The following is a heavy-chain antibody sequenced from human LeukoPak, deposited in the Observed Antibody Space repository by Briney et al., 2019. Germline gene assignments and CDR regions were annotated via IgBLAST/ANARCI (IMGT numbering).Heavy chain of an antibody. CDR2: IYYSGST. CDR3: ARHLSDYGDYALFDY. J-gene: IGHJ4*02. CDR1: GGSIRSYY. Sequence: SETLSLTCTVCGGSIRSYYWSWIRQPPGKGLEWIGYIYYSGSTNYNPSLKSRVTISVDTSKNQFSLKLSSVTAADTAVYYCARHLSDYGDYALFDYWGQGTLVTVSS. D-gene: IGHD4-17*01. V-gene: IGHV4-59*08.